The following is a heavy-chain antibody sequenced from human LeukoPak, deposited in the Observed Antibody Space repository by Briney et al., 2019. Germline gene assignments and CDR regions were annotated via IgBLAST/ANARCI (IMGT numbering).Heavy chain of an antibody. J-gene: IGHJ4*02. CDR1: GFTFSSHG. V-gene: IGHV3-48*04. CDR3: ATQGLNVGYCSSTSCPFDY. D-gene: IGHD2-2*01. CDR2: ISISGSTI. Sequence: GGSLRLSCAASGFTFSSHGMSWVRQAPGKGLEWVSYISISGSTIYYSDSVKGRFTISRDNAKNSLYLQMNSLRAEDTALYYCATQGLNVGYCSSTSCPFDYWGQGTLVTVSS.